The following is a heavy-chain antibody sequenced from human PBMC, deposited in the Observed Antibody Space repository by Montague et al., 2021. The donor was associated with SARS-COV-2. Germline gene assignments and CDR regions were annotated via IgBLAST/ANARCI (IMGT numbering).Heavy chain of an antibody. J-gene: IGHJ5*02. CDR2: INHSGST. V-gene: IGHV4-34*01. CDR1: GGSVSAYY. Sequence: SETLSLTCAVYGGSVSAYYWSWIRQPPGKGLEWIGEINHSGSTNYNPSLKSRVTTSVDTSKNQFSLKLTSVTAADTAVYYCARGPRITMIVVVITDIWFDPWGQGTQVTVSS. CDR3: ARGPRITMIVVVITDIWFDP. D-gene: IGHD3-22*01.